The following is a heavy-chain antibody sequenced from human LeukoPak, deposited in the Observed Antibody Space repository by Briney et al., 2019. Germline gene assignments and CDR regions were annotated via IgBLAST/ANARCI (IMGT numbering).Heavy chain of an antibody. CDR3: ARNGYYGSGAAFDI. CDR1: GGSISSYY. CDR2: IYYTGST. Sequence: SETLSLTCSVSGGSISSYYWSWIRQPPGKGLEWIGHIYYTGSTNYNPSLKSRVTISVDTSKNQFSLKLSSVTAADTAVYYCARNGYYGSGAAFDIWGQGTMVTVSS. V-gene: IGHV4-59*08. J-gene: IGHJ3*02. D-gene: IGHD3-10*01.